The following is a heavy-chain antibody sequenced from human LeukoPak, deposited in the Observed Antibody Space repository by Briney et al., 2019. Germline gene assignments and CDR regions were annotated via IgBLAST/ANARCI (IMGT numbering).Heavy chain of an antibody. D-gene: IGHD6-13*01. Sequence: GGSLRLSCAASGFTFSSYAMHWVRQAPGKGLEYVSAIGSNGGSTYYANSVKGRFTISRDNSKNTLYLQMGSLRAEDMAVYYCARDGGIAAAGTPTNWFDPWGQGTLVTVSS. CDR2: IGSNGGST. CDR3: ARDGGIAAAGTPTNWFDP. V-gene: IGHV3-64*01. J-gene: IGHJ5*02. CDR1: GFTFSSYA.